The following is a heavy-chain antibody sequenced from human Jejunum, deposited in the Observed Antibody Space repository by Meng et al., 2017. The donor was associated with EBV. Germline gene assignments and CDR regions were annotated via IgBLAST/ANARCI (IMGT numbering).Heavy chain of an antibody. CDR1: GLTFSAYS. V-gene: IGHV3-11*01. CDR3: ASPPGGGTGGY. D-gene: IGHD2-8*02. Sequence: QWQVVESGGGLVEPGGSLSLSCEVSGLTFSAYSMSWMRQAPGKGLEWVSYISSGGPTIYYAASVKGRFTISRDNGKNSLYLEMNSLRADDTAMYYCASPPGGGTGGYWGQGTLVTVSS. J-gene: IGHJ4*02. CDR2: ISSGGPTI.